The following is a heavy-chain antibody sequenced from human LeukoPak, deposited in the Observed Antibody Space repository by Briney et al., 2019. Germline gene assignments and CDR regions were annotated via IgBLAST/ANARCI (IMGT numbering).Heavy chain of an antibody. Sequence: GRPLRLSCEASGFRLIKYAMHWVRQAPGRGLEWVAVISFDGKKEFYADSVKGRFTISRDNSKNALFLQMNSLQTDDTAIYYCARASMATINYYYFYMDAWGKGTTVTVSS. D-gene: IGHD5-24*01. CDR2: ISFDGKKE. CDR1: GFRLIKYA. CDR3: ARASMATINYYYFYMDA. J-gene: IGHJ6*03. V-gene: IGHV3-30*04.